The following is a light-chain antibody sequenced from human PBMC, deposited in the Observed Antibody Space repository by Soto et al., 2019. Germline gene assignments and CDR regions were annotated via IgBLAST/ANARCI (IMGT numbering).Light chain of an antibody. CDR3: QQYGSSPIT. Sequence: EVVLTQSPGSLSLSPWERATLSCRASQIVTSSYLAWYQQKPGQAPKLIIFGASIRATDVPDRFSGSGSGTDFTLTISRLEPEDFAVYYCQQYGSSPITFGQGTRLEIK. V-gene: IGKV3-20*01. J-gene: IGKJ5*01. CDR1: QIVTSSY. CDR2: GAS.